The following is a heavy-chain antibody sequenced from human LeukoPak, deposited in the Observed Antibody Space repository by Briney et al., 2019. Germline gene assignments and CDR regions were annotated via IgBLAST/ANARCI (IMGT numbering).Heavy chain of an antibody. CDR3: ARPFRVLDAFDI. D-gene: IGHD3-10*01. V-gene: IGHV1-46*01. Sequence: ASVKVSCKASGYTFTSYYMHWVRQALGQGLEWMGIINPSGGSTSYAQKFQGRVTMTRDTSTSTVYMELSSLRSEDTAVYYCARPFRVLDAFDIWGQGTMVTVSS. CDR1: GYTFTSYY. J-gene: IGHJ3*02. CDR2: INPSGGST.